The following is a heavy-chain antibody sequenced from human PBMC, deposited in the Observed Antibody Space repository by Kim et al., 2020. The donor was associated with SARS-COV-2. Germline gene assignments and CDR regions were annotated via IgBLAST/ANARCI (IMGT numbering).Heavy chain of an antibody. CDR3: ARGMEAAAGYYYHGMDV. CDR2: ISSSGSTI. V-gene: IGHV3-48*03. CDR1: GFTFSSYE. J-gene: IGHJ6*02. D-gene: IGHD6-13*01. Sequence: GGSLRLSCAASGFTFSSYEMNWVRQAPGKGLEWVSYISSSGSTIYYADSVKGRFTISRDNAKNTLYLQMNSLRAEDTAVYYCARGMEAAAGYYYHGMDVGGQGPTVTVSS.